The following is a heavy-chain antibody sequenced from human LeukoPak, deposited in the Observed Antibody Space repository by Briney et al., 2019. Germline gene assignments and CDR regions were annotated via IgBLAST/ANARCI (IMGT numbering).Heavy chain of an antibody. V-gene: IGHV3-43*02. CDR2: ISGDGGST. CDR1: GFTFDDYA. CDR3: ANYILEKQLLQRNHH. D-gene: IGHD6-13*01. J-gene: IGHJ5*02. Sequence: GSLRLSCSASGFTFDDYAMHWVRQAPGKGLEWVSLISGDGGSTYYADSVKGRFTISRDNSKDSLYLQMNSRRTEDTPLYYCANYILEKQLLQRNHHWGKGPLVRVSS.